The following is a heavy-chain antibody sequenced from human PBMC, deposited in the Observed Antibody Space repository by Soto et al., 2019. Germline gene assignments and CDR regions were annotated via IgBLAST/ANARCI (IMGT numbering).Heavy chain of an antibody. D-gene: IGHD5-12*01. CDR2: IIPIFGTA. CDR1: GGTFSSYA. V-gene: IGHV1-69*06. Sequence: SVTVSCMASGGTFSSYAISWVRPAPGQGLEWMGGIIPIFGTANYAQKFQGRVTITADKSTSTAYMELSSLRSEDTAVYYCARTYVEMATIWNWFDPWGQGTLVTVSS. CDR3: ARTYVEMATIWNWFDP. J-gene: IGHJ5*02.